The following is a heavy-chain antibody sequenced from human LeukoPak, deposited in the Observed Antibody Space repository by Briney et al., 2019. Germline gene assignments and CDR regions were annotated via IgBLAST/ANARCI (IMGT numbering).Heavy chain of an antibody. V-gene: IGHV4-59*01. CDR3: ARDRIGWGFRGYFDY. CDR1: GGSISSYY. D-gene: IGHD7-27*01. Sequence: PSETLSLTCTVSGGSISSYYWSWIRQPPGKGLEWIGYIYYSGSTNYNPSLKSRVTISVDTSKNQFSLKLSSVTAADTAVYYCARDRIGWGFRGYFDYWGQGTLVTVSS. J-gene: IGHJ4*02. CDR2: IYYSGST.